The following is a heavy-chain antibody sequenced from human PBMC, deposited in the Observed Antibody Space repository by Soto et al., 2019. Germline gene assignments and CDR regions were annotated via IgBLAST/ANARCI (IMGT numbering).Heavy chain of an antibody. J-gene: IGHJ6*02. CDR2: ISYDGSNK. V-gene: IGHV3-30*18. D-gene: IGHD6-13*01. CDR1: GFTFSSYG. CDR3: AKDRVLSAAGTTFLLNYYYYGMDV. Sequence: GGSLRLSCAASGFTFSSYGMHWVRQAPGKGLEWVAVISYDGSNKYYADSVKGRFTISRDNSKNTLYLQMNSLRAEDTAVYYCAKDRVLSAAGTTFLLNYYYYGMDVWGQGTTVTVSS.